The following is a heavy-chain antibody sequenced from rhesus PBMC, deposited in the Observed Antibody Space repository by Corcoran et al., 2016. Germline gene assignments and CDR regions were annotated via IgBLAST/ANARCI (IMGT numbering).Heavy chain of an antibody. D-gene: IGHD5-36*01. Sequence: QVKLQESVPGLVKPLETLSLSCAVSGASIRGGYYYLSWIRPPPGKGLEWSGGIYSSSGNTYYNPSLKSRVTISKDTSKNQFSLKLSSVTAADTAVYYCAKSWLRAQFDYWGQGVLVTVSS. CDR1: GASIRGGYYY. V-gene: IGHV4S12*01. CDR2: IYSSSGNT. J-gene: IGHJ4*01. CDR3: AKSWLRAQFDY.